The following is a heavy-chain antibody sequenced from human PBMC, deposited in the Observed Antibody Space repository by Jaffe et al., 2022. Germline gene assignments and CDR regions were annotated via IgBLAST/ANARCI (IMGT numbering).Heavy chain of an antibody. Sequence: QVQLQESGPGLVKPSGTLSLTCAVSGGSISSSNWWSWVRQPPGKGLEWIGEIYHSGSTNYNPSLKSRVTISVDKSKNQFSLKLSSVTAADTAVYYCAREGYSSHSGYYYYYMDVWGKGTTVTVSS. CDR1: GGSISSSNW. J-gene: IGHJ6*03. V-gene: IGHV4-4*02. CDR3: AREGYSSHSGYYYYYMDV. D-gene: IGHD6-13*01. CDR2: IYHSGST.